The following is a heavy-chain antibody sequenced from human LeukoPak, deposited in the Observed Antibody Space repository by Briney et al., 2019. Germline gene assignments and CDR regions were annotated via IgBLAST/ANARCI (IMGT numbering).Heavy chain of an antibody. CDR2: IGTTGDA. Sequence: GGSLRLSCAASGFIFSDFDMHWVRQVTGKGLEWVSAIGTTGDAYYPGSMKGRFTISRENAKNSLYLQMNSLRAEDTAVYYCARATISVAYAFDIWGQGTMVTVSS. J-gene: IGHJ3*02. CDR1: GFIFSDFD. CDR3: ARATISVAYAFDI. D-gene: IGHD6-19*01. V-gene: IGHV3-13*04.